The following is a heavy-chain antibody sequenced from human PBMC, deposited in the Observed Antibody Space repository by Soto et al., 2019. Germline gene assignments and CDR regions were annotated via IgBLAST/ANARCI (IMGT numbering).Heavy chain of an antibody. V-gene: IGHV1-8*01. D-gene: IGHD4-17*01. CDR3: ARGVRRTVRSYGRFDY. Sequence: ASVKVSCKASGYTFTSYDINWVRQATGQGLEWMGWMNPNSGNTGYAQKFQGRVTMTRNTSISTAYMELSSLGSEDTAVYYCARGVRRTVRSYGRFDYWGQGTLVTVSS. J-gene: IGHJ4*02. CDR2: MNPNSGNT. CDR1: GYTFTSYD.